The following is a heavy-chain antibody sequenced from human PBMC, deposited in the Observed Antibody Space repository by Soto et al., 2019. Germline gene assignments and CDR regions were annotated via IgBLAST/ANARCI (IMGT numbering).Heavy chain of an antibody. V-gene: IGHV5-51*01. CDR1: GDKFTGYG. CDR2: INPGDSDT. J-gene: IGHJ6*02. CDR3: ARLLHNYYGMDV. Sequence: GEPNKICYKGFGDKFTGYGVGWMLQMPGKGLEWMGIINPGDSDTSYSPSFQGPVTISADKSISTAYLQWSRLKASDTAMYYCARLLHNYYGMDVWGQGTTVTVS. D-gene: IGHD3-22*01.